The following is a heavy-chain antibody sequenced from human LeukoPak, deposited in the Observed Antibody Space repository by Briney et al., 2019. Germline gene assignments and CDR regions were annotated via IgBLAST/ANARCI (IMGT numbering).Heavy chain of an antibody. CDR2: ISGSGGST. CDR3: AKGYDFWSGYFDY. CDR1: GFTFGDYA. Sequence: GGSLRLSCTASGFTFGDYAMSWVRQAPGKGLEWVSAISGSGGSTYYADSVKGRFTISRDNSKNTLYLQMNSLRAEDTAVYYCAKGYDFWSGYFDYWGQGTLVTVSS. D-gene: IGHD3-3*01. V-gene: IGHV3-23*01. J-gene: IGHJ4*02.